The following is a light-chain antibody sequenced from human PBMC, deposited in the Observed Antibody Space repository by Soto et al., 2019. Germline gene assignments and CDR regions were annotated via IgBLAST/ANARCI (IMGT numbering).Light chain of an antibody. CDR3: QQYHLWPLT. CDR1: QILINN. CDR2: GAS. J-gene: IGKJ4*01. Sequence: EIVMTQSPATLSWSQGEKATLSCRASQILINNLAWNQQKPGQPPRLLIYGASTRATGVPARFDGSGSGTEFTLTISSLQSEDFAVYYCQQYHLWPLTFGGGTTVEIE. V-gene: IGKV3-15*01.